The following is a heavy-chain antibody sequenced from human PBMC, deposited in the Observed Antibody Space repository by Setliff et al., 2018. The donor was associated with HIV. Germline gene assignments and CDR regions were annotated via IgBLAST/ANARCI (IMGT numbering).Heavy chain of an antibody. V-gene: IGHV1-24*01. Sequence: ASVKVSCKVYGYTLSELSIHWVRQAPGKGLEWMGYFDPQDGETVYAQKFQGRVTLTEDTSTGTAYMELSGLRSEDTAVYNCARDYPYYESSGYNYLEAFDIWGQGTMVTVSS. D-gene: IGHD3-22*01. CDR2: FDPQDGET. J-gene: IGHJ3*02. CDR3: ARDYPYYESSGYNYLEAFDI. CDR1: GYTLSELS.